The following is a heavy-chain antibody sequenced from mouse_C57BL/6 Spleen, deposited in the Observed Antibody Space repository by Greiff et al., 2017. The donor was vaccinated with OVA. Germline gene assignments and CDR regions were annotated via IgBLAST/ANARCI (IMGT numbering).Heavy chain of an antibody. CDR3: ARAVGWHDHFHGAY. CDR1: GFNIKNTY. V-gene: IGHV14-3*01. CDR2: IDPANGNT. Sequence: EVQLVESVAELVRPGASVKLSCTASGFNIKNTYMHWVKQRPEQGLEWIGRIDPANGNTKYAPKFQGKATITADTSSNTAYLQLSSLTSEDTAIYYCARAVGWHDHFHGAYWGQGTLVTVSA. D-gene: IGHD1-2*01. J-gene: IGHJ3*01.